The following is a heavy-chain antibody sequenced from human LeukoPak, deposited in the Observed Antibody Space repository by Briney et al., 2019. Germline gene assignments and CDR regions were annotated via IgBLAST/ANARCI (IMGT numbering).Heavy chain of an antibody. CDR3: AKAGIGVVGYFDY. V-gene: IGHV3-72*01. CDR2: TRNKANSYTT. D-gene: IGHD6-19*01. J-gene: IGHJ4*02. CDR1: GFTFTDHY. Sequence: GGSLRLSCAASGFTFTDHYMDWVRQAPGKGLEWVGRTRNKANSYTTEYAASVKGRLTISRDDSKNSLYLQMNSLRDEDTALYYCAKAGIGVVGYFDYWGQGTLVTVSS.